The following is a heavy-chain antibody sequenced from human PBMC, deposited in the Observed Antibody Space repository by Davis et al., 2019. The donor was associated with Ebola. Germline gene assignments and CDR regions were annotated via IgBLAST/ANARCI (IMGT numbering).Heavy chain of an antibody. CDR1: GYIFTSYA. CDR2: INPNSGGT. D-gene: IGHD2-8*02. V-gene: IGHV1-2*04. Sequence: SVKVSCKASGYIFTSYAMHWVRQAPGQGLEWMGWINPNSGGTNYAQKFQGWVTMTRDTSISTAYMELSRLRSDDTAVYYCARGGYCTGGVCYYFDYWGQGTLVTVSS. J-gene: IGHJ4*02. CDR3: ARGGYCTGGVCYYFDY.